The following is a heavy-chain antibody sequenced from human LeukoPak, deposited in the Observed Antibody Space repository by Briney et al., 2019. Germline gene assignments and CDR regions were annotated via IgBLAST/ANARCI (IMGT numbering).Heavy chain of an antibody. CDR1: GGSISSYY. J-gene: IGHJ4*02. Sequence: PSETLSLTCTVSGGSISSYYWSWIRQPAGKGLEWIGRIYTSGSTSYNPSLKSRVTMSVDTSKNQFSLKLSSVTAADTAVYYCARDPSNPYSSGWYYFDYWGQGTLVTVSS. D-gene: IGHD6-19*01. V-gene: IGHV4-4*07. CDR2: IYTSGST. CDR3: ARDPSNPYSSGWYYFDY.